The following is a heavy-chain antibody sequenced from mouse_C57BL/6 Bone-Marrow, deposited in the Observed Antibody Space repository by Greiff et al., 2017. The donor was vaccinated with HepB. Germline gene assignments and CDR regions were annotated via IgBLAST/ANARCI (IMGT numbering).Heavy chain of an antibody. J-gene: IGHJ3*01. CDR1: GYTFTSYG. V-gene: IGHV1-81*01. D-gene: IGHD1-1*01. Sequence: QVQLQQSGAELARPGASVKLSCKASGYTFTSYGISWVKQRTGQGLEWIGEIYPRSGNTYYNEKFKGKATLTADKSSSTAYMELRSLTSEDSAVYVCARWYYGSSPAWFAYWGQGTLVTVSA. CDR3: ARWYYGSSPAWFAY. CDR2: IYPRSGNT.